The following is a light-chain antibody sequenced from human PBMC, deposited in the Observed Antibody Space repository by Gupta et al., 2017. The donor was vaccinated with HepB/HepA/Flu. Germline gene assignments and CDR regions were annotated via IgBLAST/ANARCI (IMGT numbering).Light chain of an antibody. J-gene: IGLJ2*01. CDR3: ETGDDSLSGQWI. CDR1: NSNIGNNY. Sequence: QSMLTQPPSASETPGQGVTIPCSGSNSNIGNNYVSWYQQIPGTAPKLLIYRDNQRPSGVPDRFSGSKSGTSASLAISGLRSDDEADYYCETGDDSLSGQWIFGGGTKLTVL. V-gene: IGLV1-47*01. CDR2: RDN.